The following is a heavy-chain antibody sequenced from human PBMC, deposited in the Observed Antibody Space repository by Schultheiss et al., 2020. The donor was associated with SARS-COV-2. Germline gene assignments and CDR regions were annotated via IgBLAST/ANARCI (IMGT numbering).Heavy chain of an antibody. Sequence: SETLSLTCTVSGGSFSGYYWSWIRQPPGKGLEWIGEINHSGSTNYNPSLKSRVTISVDTSKNQFSLKLSSVTAADTAVYYCARDTSEYSSGSYYYYGMDVWGQGTTVTVSS. CDR3: ARDTSEYSSGSYYYYGMDV. J-gene: IGHJ6*02. V-gene: IGHV4-34*01. CDR2: INHSGST. CDR1: GGSFSGYY. D-gene: IGHD6-19*01.